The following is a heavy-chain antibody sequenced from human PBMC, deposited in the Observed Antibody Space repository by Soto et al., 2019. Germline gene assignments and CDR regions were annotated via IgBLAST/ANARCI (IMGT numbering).Heavy chain of an antibody. J-gene: IGHJ4*02. CDR1: GFTFSGSS. D-gene: IGHD1-26*01. CDR2: ISSSGSFL. Sequence: EVHLVASGGGLVKPGGSLRLSCAASGFTFSGSSMNWVRQTAGKGLEWVSSISSSGSFLSYADSVKGRFTISRDNARNSLNLQMNNLRVADTALYYCARDPPHGGTSSWDADSWGQGTLVTVSS. CDR3: ARDPPHGGTSSWDADS. V-gene: IGHV3-21*01.